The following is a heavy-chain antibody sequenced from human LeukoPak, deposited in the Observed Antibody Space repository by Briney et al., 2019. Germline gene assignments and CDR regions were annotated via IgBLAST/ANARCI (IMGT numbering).Heavy chain of an antibody. J-gene: IGHJ5*02. CDR2: ISGSGDNT. CDR3: AKTTTRSYYYDHTGSNLFDT. Sequence: GGSLRLSCAASGFTFSTYPMNWVRQAPGKGLAWVSTISGSGDNTYFADSVKGRFTISRDNSKNTLFLQMNSLRAEDTAIYYCAKTTTRSYYYDHTGSNLFDTWGRGTLVTVSS. CDR1: GFTFSTYP. D-gene: IGHD3-22*01. V-gene: IGHV3-23*01.